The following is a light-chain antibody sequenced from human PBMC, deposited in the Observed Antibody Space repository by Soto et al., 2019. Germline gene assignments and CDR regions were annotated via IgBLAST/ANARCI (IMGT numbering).Light chain of an antibody. CDR2: KAS. J-gene: IGKJ1*01. CDR3: QEYNSDPWT. V-gene: IGKV1-5*03. CDR1: QSISSW. Sequence: DIQMTQSPSTLSASVGDRVTITCRASQSISSWLAWYQQKPGKAPKLLIYKASSLESGVPSRFSGSGSGTEFTRTISSLQPDDFSIFYCQEYNSDPWTFGQGTKVEIK.